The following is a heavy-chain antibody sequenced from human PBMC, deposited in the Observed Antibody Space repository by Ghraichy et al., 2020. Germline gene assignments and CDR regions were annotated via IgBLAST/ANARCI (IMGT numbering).Heavy chain of an antibody. CDR2: IYWDDDR. CDR3: AREGSITMVRGDPFDY. CDR1: GFSLSTSGVG. Sequence: SGPTLVKPTQTLTLTCTFSGFSLSTSGVGVGWIRQPPGKALEWLALIYWDDDRRYSPSLKSRLTVTKDTSKNQVVLTMTNMGPVDTATYYCAREGSITMVRGDPFDYWGQGTLVTVSS. D-gene: IGHD3-10*01. J-gene: IGHJ4*02. V-gene: IGHV2-5*02.